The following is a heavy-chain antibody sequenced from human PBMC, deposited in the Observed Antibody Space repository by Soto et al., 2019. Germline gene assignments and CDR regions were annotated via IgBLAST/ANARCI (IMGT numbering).Heavy chain of an antibody. Sequence: QVQLQESGPGLVKPSETLSLTCTVSGGSVSSGSYYWSWIRQPPGKGLEWIGYIYYSGSTNYNPSLRSRVTISVDTSKNQFSLKLSSVTAADTAVYYCASTLRDWFDPWGQGTLVTVSS. V-gene: IGHV4-61*01. CDR3: ASTLRDWFDP. CDR2: IYYSGST. CDR1: GGSVSSGSYY. D-gene: IGHD3-10*01. J-gene: IGHJ5*02.